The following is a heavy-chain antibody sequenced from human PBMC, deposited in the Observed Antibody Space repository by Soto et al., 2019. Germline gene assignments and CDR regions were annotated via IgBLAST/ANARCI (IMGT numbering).Heavy chain of an antibody. J-gene: IGHJ4*02. D-gene: IGHD3-22*01. CDR1: GFTFSSYA. CDR2: ISGSGGST. Sequence: LRLSCAASGFTFSSYAMSWVRQAPGKGLEWVSAISGSGGSTYYADSVKGRFTISRDNSKNTLYLQMNSLRAEDTAVYYCAKDRPANYYDSSGYWYWGQGTLVTVSS. CDR3: AKDRPANYYDSSGYWY. V-gene: IGHV3-23*01.